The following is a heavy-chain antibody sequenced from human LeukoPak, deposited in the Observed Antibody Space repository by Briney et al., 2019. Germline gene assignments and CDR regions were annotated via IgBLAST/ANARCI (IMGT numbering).Heavy chain of an antibody. CDR3: ARASYDYVWGSYRYPEYFQH. Sequence: GGSLRLSSAASGFTFSSYAMHWVRQAPGKGLEYVSAISSNGGSTYYANSVKGRFTISRDNSKNTLYLQMGSLRAEDMAVYYCARASYDYVWGSYRYPEYFQHWGQGTLVTVSS. D-gene: IGHD3-16*02. J-gene: IGHJ1*01. V-gene: IGHV3-64*01. CDR2: ISSNGGST. CDR1: GFTFSSYA.